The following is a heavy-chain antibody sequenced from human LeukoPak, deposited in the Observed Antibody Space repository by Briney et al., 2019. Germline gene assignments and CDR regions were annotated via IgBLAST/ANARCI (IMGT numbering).Heavy chain of an antibody. D-gene: IGHD3-10*01. V-gene: IGHV4-30-4*01. J-gene: IGHJ5*02. Sequence: SETLSLTCTVSGGSISSGDYYWSWIRQPPGKGLEWIGYIYYSGSTYYNPSLKSRVTISVDTSKNQFSLKLSSVTAADTAVYYCARDKATMVRGVNWFDPWGQGTLVTVSS. CDR2: IYYSGST. CDR1: GGSISSGDYY. CDR3: ARDKATMVRGVNWFDP.